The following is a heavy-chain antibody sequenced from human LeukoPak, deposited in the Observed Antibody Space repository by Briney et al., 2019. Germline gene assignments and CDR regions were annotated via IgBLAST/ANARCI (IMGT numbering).Heavy chain of an antibody. D-gene: IGHD6-19*01. CDR1: GFIFSRYA. CDR3: ARDGKGLAYYFDY. CDR2: ISSSGSTI. Sequence: QPGGSLRLSCAPSGFIFSRYAMNWVRQAPGKGLEWVSYISSSGSTIYYADSVKGRFTISRDNAKNSLYLQMNSLRAEDTAVYYCARDGKGLAYYFDYWGQGTLVTVSS. V-gene: IGHV3-48*03. J-gene: IGHJ4*02.